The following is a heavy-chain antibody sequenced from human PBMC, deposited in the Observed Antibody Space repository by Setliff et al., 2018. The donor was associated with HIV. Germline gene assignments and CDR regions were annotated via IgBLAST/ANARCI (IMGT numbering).Heavy chain of an antibody. CDR1: GYSISNGYY. CDR3: ARHTGGYTYSYDNYFDY. Sequence: LSLTCAVSGYSISNGYYWGWLRQSPGKGLEWIGSMFHSGATNYNPSLKSRVFISADTSKNEFSLTLSSVTAADTAVYYCARHTGGYTYSYDNYFDYWGQGTLVTVSS. J-gene: IGHJ4*02. V-gene: IGHV4-38-2*01. D-gene: IGHD5-18*01. CDR2: MFHSGAT.